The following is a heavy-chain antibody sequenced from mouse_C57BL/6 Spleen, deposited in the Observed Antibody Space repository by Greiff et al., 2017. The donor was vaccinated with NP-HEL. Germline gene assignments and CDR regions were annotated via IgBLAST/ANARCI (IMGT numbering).Heavy chain of an antibody. V-gene: IGHV1-50*01. CDR3: ARGVNYYGSNFDD. CDR1: GYTFTSYW. D-gene: IGHD1-1*01. J-gene: IGHJ2*01. CDR2: IDPSDSYT. Sequence: QVQLQQSGAELVKPGASVKLSCKASGYTFTSYWMQWVKQRPGQGLEWIGEIDPSDSYTNYNQKFKGKATLTVDTSSSTAYMQLSSLTSEDSAVYYCARGVNYYGSNFDDWGQGTTLTVSS.